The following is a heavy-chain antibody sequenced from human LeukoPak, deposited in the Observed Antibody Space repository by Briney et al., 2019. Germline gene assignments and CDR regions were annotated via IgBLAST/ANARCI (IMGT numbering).Heavy chain of an antibody. CDR3: ARDLPYCGGDCYAD. CDR2: IYYSGST. CDR1: GGSISSGGYY. V-gene: IGHV4-31*03. D-gene: IGHD2-21*02. Sequence: PSQTLSLTSTVSGGSISSGGYYWSWIRQHPGKGLEWIGYIYYSGSTYYNPSLKSRVTISVDTSKNQFSLKLSSVTAADTAVYYSARDLPYCGGDCYADWGQGTLVTVSS. J-gene: IGHJ4*02.